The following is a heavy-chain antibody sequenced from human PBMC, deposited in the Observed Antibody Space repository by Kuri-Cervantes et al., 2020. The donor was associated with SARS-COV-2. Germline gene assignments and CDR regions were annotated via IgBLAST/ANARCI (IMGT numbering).Heavy chain of an antibody. J-gene: IGHJ4*02. V-gene: IGHV5-51*01. CDR3: ASRGTTVPAGNY. Sequence: KVSSKASGHTLTNYWIGWVRQMPGKGLEWVGIIYPGDSDTRYSPSFQGQVTISADKSITTAYLQWSSLKASDTAIYYCASRGTTVPAGNYWGQGTLVTVSS. CDR2: IYPGDSDT. D-gene: IGHD4-17*01. CDR1: GHTLTNYW.